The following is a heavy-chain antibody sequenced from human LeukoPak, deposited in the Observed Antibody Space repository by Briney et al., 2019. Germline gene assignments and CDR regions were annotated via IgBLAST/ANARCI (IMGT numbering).Heavy chain of an antibody. J-gene: IGHJ4*02. CDR3: ARSSGTGTFSY. Sequence: WVRQPPGKGLEWIGSVYYGRSPYFNPSLESRATISVDTSKNHFSLKMSSVTAADTAVYYCARSSGTGTFSYWGQGTLVTVSS. D-gene: IGHD6-25*01. CDR2: VYYGRSP. V-gene: IGHV4-39*02.